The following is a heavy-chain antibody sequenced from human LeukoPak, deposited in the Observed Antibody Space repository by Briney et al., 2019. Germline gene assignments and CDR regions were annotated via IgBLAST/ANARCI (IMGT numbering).Heavy chain of an antibody. CDR1: GFTFSSYG. V-gene: IGHV3-33*08. D-gene: IGHD3-10*01. CDR2: IWYDGSNK. Sequence: GRSLRLSCAASGFTFSSYGMHWVRQAPGKGLEWVAVIWYDGSNKYYADSVKGRFTISRDNSKNTLYLQMNSLRAEDTAVYYCASYKDYDAFDIWGQGTMVTVSS. CDR3: ASYKDYDAFDI. J-gene: IGHJ3*02.